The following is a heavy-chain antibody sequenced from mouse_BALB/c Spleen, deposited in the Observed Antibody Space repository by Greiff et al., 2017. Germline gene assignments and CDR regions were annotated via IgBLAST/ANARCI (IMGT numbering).Heavy chain of an antibody. CDR2: IYPYNGGT. J-gene: IGHJ3*01. CDR3: AAGPFRFAY. Sequence: EVKLQESGPELVKPGASVKISCKASGYTFTDYNMHWVKQSHGKSLEWIGYIYPYNGGTGYNQKFKSKATLTVDNSSSTAYMELRSLTSEDSAVYYCAAGPFRFAYWGQGTLVTVSA. V-gene: IGHV1S29*02. CDR1: GYTFTDYN.